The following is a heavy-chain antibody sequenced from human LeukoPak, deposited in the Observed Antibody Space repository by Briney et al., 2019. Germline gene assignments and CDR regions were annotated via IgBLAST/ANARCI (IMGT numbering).Heavy chain of an antibody. J-gene: IGHJ5*02. D-gene: IGHD4-17*01. CDR2: IYTSGST. CDR3: ARLSSHYGDYKVDP. V-gene: IGHV4-61*02. CDR1: GGSISSGSYY. Sequence: PSQTLSLTCTVSGGSISSGSYYWSWIRQPAGKGLEWIGRIYTSGSTNYNPSLKSRVTISVDTSKNQFSLKLSSVTAADTAVYYCARLSSHYGDYKVDPWGQGTLVTVSS.